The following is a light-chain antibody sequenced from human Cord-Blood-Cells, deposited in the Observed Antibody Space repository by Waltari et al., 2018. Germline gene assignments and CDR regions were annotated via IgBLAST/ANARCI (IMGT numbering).Light chain of an antibody. CDR3: QTWGTGIQV. J-gene: IGLJ3*02. V-gene: IGLV4-69*01. CDR2: LNWDGSP. Sequence: QLVLTQSPSASASLGASVKLTCTLSSVHSSYAIAWHQLHPEKGPPYLMILNWDGSPGKVDGIPNRFAGSSSGAVRYLTISSLQSEDEADYYCQTWGTGIQVFGGGTKLTVL. CDR1: SVHSSYA.